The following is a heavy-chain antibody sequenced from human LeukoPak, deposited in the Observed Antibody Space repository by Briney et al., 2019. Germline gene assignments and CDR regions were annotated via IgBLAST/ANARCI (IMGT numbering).Heavy chain of an antibody. J-gene: IGHJ3*01. CDR3: ARHWGHDLSAYDALDF. CDR2: IYPGDSHT. D-gene: IGHD3-16*01. CDR1: GYTFANYW. V-gene: IGHV5-51*01. Sequence: GESLKISCKASGYTFANYWIGWVRRMPGRGLEWIGIIYPGDSHTRYRPSFRGQVTISVDRSINTAYLQWNRLRASDSGMYYCARHWGHDLSAYDALDFWGQGTQVAVSS.